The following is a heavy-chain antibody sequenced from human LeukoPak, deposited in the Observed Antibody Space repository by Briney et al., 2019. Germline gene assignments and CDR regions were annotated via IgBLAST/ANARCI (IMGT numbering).Heavy chain of an antibody. D-gene: IGHD4-17*01. CDR2: ISYDGSNK. CDR3: TRGGYGDLYFDY. J-gene: IGHJ4*02. Sequence: GRSLRLSCAASGFTFSSYAMHWVRQAPGKGLEWVAVISYDGSNKYYADSVKGRFTISRDNSKNTLYLQMNSLRAEDTAVYYCTRGGYGDLYFDYWGQGTLVTVSS. CDR1: GFTFSSYA. V-gene: IGHV3-30*01.